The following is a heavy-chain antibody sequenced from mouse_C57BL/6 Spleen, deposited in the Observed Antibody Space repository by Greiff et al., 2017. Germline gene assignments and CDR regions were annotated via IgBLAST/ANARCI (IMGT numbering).Heavy chain of an antibody. Sequence: QVQLQQSGPGLVQPSQSLSITCTASGFSLTSYGVHWVRQSPGKGLEWLGVIWIGGSTDYNAAFISSLSISKDNSKSQVFFKMSSLQADDTAIYYCARYYDGVYYAVDDRGQGTSVTVSS. CDR2: IWIGGST. CDR3: ARYYDGVYYAVDD. V-gene: IGHV2-2*01. J-gene: IGHJ4*01. CDR1: GFSLTSYG. D-gene: IGHD1-1*01.